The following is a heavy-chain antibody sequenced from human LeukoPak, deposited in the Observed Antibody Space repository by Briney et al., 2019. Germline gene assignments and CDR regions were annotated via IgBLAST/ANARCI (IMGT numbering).Heavy chain of an antibody. CDR2: IYYSGST. CDR3: ARASSYCSSTSCSVVGYYYYGMDV. Sequence: SETLSLTCTVSGGSISSGGYYWSWIRQHPGKGLEWIGYIYYSGSTYYNPSLKNRVTISVDTSKNQFSLKLSSVTAADTAVYYCARASSYCSSTSCSVVGYYYYGMDVWGQGTTVTVSS. D-gene: IGHD2-2*01. CDR1: GGSISSGGYY. V-gene: IGHV4-31*03. J-gene: IGHJ6*02.